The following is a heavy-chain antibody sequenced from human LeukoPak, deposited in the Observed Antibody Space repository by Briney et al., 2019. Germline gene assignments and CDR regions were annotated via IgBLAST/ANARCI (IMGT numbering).Heavy chain of an antibody. Sequence: GASVKVSCKASGYTFTSYYMHWVRQAPGQGLEWMGWINPNSGGTNYAQKFQGRVTMTRDTSISTAYMELSRLRSDDTAVYYCARSPELAVAGFGGGYYFDYWGQGTLVTVSS. D-gene: IGHD6-19*01. V-gene: IGHV1-2*02. CDR1: GYTFTSYY. CDR2: INPNSGGT. J-gene: IGHJ4*02. CDR3: ARSPELAVAGFGGGYYFDY.